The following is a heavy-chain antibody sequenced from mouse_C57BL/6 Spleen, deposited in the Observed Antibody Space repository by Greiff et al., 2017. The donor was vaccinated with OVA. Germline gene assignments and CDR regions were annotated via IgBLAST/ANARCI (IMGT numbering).Heavy chain of an antibody. CDR2: IDPSDSET. V-gene: IGHV1-52*01. D-gene: IGHD1-1*01. CDR1: GYTFTSYW. Sequence: QVQLQQPGAELVRPGSSVKLSCKASGYTFTSYWMHWVKQRPIQGLEWIGNIDPSDSETHYNQKFKDKATLTVDKSSSTAYMQLSSLTSEDSAVYYCARYGSSFHFDYWGQGTTLTVSS. CDR3: ARYGSSFHFDY. J-gene: IGHJ2*01.